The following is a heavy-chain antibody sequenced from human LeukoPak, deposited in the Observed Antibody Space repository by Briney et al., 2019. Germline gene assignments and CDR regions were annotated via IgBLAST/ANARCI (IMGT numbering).Heavy chain of an antibody. CDR1: GYTFTNYH. V-gene: IGHV1-46*01. D-gene: IGHD2-2*01. CDR3: AAVSLGYCSSTSCYSPDP. CDR2: INPSGGNR. Sequence: ASVKVSCKASGYTFTNYHLHWVRQAPGQGLEWMGIINPSGGNRSYAQNFQGRVTMTRDTSTSTVYMELSSLRSEDTAVYYCAAVSLGYCSSTSCYSPDPWGQGTLVTVSS. J-gene: IGHJ5*02.